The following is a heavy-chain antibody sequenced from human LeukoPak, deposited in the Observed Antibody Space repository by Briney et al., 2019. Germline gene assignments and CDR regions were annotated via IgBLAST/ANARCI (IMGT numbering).Heavy chain of an antibody. V-gene: IGHV4-39*07. CDR2: IYYSGST. CDR3: ARVTEIPVATITYPDY. CDR1: GGSISSSSYY. D-gene: IGHD5-24*01. J-gene: IGHJ4*02. Sequence: SETLSLTCTVSGGSISSSSYYWGWIRQPLGKGLEWIGSIYYSGSTYYNPSLKSRVTISVDTSKNQFSLKLSSVTAADTAVYYCARVTEIPVATITYPDYWGQGTLVTVSS.